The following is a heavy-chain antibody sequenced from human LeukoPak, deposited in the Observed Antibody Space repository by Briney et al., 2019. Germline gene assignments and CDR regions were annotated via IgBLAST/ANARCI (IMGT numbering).Heavy chain of an antibody. J-gene: IGHJ2*01. D-gene: IGHD3-22*01. V-gene: IGHV1-46*01. CDR2: INPGDGGA. Sequence: GASVKVSCKASGYTFTTHYIHWVRQAPGQGLEWMGLINPGDGGASYAQKFQGRLTMSRDTSTSTLYMELSSLRSEDTAIYYCARKAPHDTSGWYFDLWGRGTLVTVSS. CDR3: ARKAPHDTSGWYFDL. CDR1: GYTFTTHY.